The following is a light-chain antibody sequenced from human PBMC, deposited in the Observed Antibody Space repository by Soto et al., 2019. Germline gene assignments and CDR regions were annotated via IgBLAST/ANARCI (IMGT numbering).Light chain of an antibody. Sequence: EIVLTQSPGTLSLSPGERATLSCRASQSVSSSYLAWYQQKPGQAPRLLIYDASNRATGFPDRFSGSGSGTDFTLTISRLEPEDFAVYYCQQYGSSPWTFGQGTKVDIK. V-gene: IGKV3-20*01. CDR2: DAS. J-gene: IGKJ1*01. CDR1: QSVSSSY. CDR3: QQYGSSPWT.